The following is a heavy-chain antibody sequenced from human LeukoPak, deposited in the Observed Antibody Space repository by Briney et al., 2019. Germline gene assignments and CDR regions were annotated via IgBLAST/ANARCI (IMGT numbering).Heavy chain of an antibody. Sequence: GGSLRLSCAASGFTFSNAWMNWVRQAPGKGLEWVGRIKSKTDDGTTDYAASVKGRFTLSRDDSKNTLFLQMNSLKIEDTAVYYCTIMAGIVGAKYFDYWGQGILVTVSS. D-gene: IGHD1-26*01. CDR1: GFTFSNAW. V-gene: IGHV3-15*07. J-gene: IGHJ4*02. CDR3: TIMAGIVGAKYFDY. CDR2: IKSKTDDGTT.